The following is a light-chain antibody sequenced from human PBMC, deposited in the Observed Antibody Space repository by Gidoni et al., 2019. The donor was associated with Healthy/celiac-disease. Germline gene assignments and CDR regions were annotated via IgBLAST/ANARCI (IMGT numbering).Light chain of an antibody. CDR1: SSDVGGYNY. J-gene: IGLJ1*01. CDR2: EVS. Sequence: QSALTQPASVSGSPGQSITISCTGTSSDVGGYNYVSWYQQHPGKAPKLMIYEVSNRPSGVSNRFSGSKSGNTASLTISGPQAEDEADYYCSSYTSSSTLGGVFGTGTKVTVL. V-gene: IGLV2-14*01. CDR3: SSYTSSSTLGGV.